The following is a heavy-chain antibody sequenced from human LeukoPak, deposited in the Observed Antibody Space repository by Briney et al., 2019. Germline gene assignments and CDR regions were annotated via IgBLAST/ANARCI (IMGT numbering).Heavy chain of an antibody. Sequence: PSETLSLTCTVPGGSISSYYWSWIRQPPGKGLEWIGYIYYSGSTNYNPSLKSRVTISVDTSKNQFSLKLSSVTAADTAVYYCARAHYDSSGYYYYYFDYWGQGTLVTVSS. CDR2: IYYSGST. D-gene: IGHD3-22*01. J-gene: IGHJ4*02. V-gene: IGHV4-59*01. CDR1: GGSISSYY. CDR3: ARAHYDSSGYYYYYFDY.